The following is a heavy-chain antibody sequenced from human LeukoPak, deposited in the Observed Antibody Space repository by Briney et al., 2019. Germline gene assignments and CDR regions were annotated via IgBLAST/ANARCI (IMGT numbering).Heavy chain of an antibody. D-gene: IGHD2-15*01. CDR3: ARARGTNAFDI. V-gene: IGHV1-69*04. J-gene: IGHJ3*02. CDR2: IIPILGIA. CDR1: GGTFSSYA. Sequence: ASVEVSCKASGGTFSSYAISWVRQAPGQGLEWMGRIIPILGIANYAQKFQGRVTITADKSTSTAYMELSSLRSEDTAVYYCARARGTNAFDIWGQGTMVTVSS.